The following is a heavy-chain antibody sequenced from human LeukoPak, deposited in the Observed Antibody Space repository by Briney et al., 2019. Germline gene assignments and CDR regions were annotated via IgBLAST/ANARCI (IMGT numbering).Heavy chain of an antibody. D-gene: IGHD1-26*01. Sequence: GGSLRLSCAASGFTFSSYGMHWVRQAPGKGLEWVAVIWYDGSNKYYADSVKGRFTISRDNSKNTLYLQMNSLRAEDTAVYYCATAEGVGATIDAFDIWGQGTMVTVSS. CDR2: IWYDGSNK. CDR1: GFTFSSYG. CDR3: ATAEGVGATIDAFDI. J-gene: IGHJ3*02. V-gene: IGHV3-33*01.